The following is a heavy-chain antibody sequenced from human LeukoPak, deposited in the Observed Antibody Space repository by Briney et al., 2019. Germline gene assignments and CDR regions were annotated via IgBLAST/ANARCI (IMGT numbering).Heavy chain of an antibody. V-gene: IGHV3-43D*03. D-gene: IGHD3-10*01. J-gene: IGHJ4*02. CDR2: INWDGTST. Sequence: GGSLRLSCAASGFASDDYAMHWVRQAPGQGLEWVSLINWDGTSTSYADSVQGRFTISRDYAKKSLYLQMNSLRVEDTAGYYCAKVAKYYYGPETYYFFEQWGQGTPVTASS. CDR3: AKVAKYYYGPETYYFFEQ. CDR1: GFASDDYA.